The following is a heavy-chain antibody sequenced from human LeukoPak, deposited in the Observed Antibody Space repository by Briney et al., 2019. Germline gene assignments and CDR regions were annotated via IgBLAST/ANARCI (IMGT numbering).Heavy chain of an antibody. CDR3: TTALGGY. Sequence: AGTLTLSCAASGFTFSNARMGRDRQAQGKGLEWVGGIKSKTEGGTTDYAAPVKGRFTISRDDSEDALYLQMNSLKTEDTAVYYCTTALGGYWGQGTLVTVSS. J-gene: IGHJ4*02. V-gene: IGHV3-15*01. CDR2: IKSKTEGGTT. CDR1: GFTFSNAR.